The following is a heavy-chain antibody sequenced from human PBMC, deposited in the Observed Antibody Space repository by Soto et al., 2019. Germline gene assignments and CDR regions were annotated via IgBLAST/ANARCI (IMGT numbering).Heavy chain of an antibody. D-gene: IGHD3-10*01. CDR2: VYHNGIM. CDR3: AALWFGELAFNY. J-gene: IGHJ4*01. Sequence: SETLSLTCSISGYSISSGYYWGWVRQAPGKGLEWLGSVYHNGIMFHNPSFQSRVTISVDTSKNQFSLNLRSVTAADTAVYYCAALWFGELAFNYWGHGIMVTVSS. V-gene: IGHV4-38-2*02. CDR1: GYSISSGYY.